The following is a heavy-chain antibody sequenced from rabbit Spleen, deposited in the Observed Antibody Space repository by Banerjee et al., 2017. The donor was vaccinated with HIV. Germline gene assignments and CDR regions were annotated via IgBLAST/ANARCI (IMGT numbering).Heavy chain of an antibody. Sequence: QEQLEESGGGLVKPEGSLTLTCKASGFSFSDRDVMCWVRQAPGKGLEWIACINTATGKAVYESWAKGRFTISKTSSTTVTLQMTSLTAADTATYFCARDTGTSFSTYGMDLWAKAPSSPS. CDR1: GFSFSDRDV. J-gene: IGHJ6*01. V-gene: IGHV1S45*01. D-gene: IGHD8-1*01. CDR2: INTATGKA. CDR3: ARDTGTSFSTYGMDL.